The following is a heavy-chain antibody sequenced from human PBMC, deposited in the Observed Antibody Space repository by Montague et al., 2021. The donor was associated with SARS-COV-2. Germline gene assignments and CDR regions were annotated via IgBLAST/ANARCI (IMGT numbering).Heavy chain of an antibody. J-gene: IGHJ6*02. V-gene: IGHV4-34*01. Sequence: SETLSLTCAVSSESFRGYYWSWIRQPPGKGLEWMGEINHSGSTTXXPSLASRVSISVDTSNKQFSLKVTSVTAADTAVYYCAGLGAITLVRGITKADFSNYGMDVWGQGTTVTVSS. D-gene: IGHD3-10*01. CDR3: AGLGAITLVRGITKADFSNYGMDV. CDR1: SESFRGYY. CDR2: INHSGST.